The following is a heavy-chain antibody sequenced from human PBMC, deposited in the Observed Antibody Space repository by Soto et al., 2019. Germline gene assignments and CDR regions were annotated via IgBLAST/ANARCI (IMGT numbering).Heavy chain of an antibody. J-gene: IGHJ6*02. V-gene: IGHV3-30-3*01. CDR3: ARSLLRYFAWSTLKYYYYYGMDV. CDR1: GFTFSSYA. D-gene: IGHD3-9*01. Sequence: GGSLRPSCAASGFTFSSYAMHWVRQAPGKGLEWVAVISYDGSNKYYADSVKGRFTISRDNSKNTLYLQMNSLRAEDTAVYYCARSLLRYFAWSTLKYYYYYGMDVWGQGTTVTVSS. CDR2: ISYDGSNK.